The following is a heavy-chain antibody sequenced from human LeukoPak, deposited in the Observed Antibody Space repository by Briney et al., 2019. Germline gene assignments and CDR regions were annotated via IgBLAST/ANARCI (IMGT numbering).Heavy chain of an antibody. D-gene: IGHD3-22*01. CDR3: ARGWYYDSSGYFVFDY. CDR2: ISGSGSST. CDR1: GFTFRSNT. Sequence: GGSLRLSCAASGFTFRSNTMSWVRQAPGRGLEWVSVISGSGSSTYYADSVKGRFTISRDNSMNTLYLQMNSLRAEDTAVYYCARGWYYDSSGYFVFDYWGQGTLVTVSS. J-gene: IGHJ4*02. V-gene: IGHV3-23*01.